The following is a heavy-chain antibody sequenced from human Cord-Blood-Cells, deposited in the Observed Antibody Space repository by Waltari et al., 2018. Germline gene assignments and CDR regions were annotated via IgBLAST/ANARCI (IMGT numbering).Heavy chain of an antibody. CDR2: INHSGST. J-gene: IGHJ6*02. CDR1: GGSFSGYS. Sequence: QVQLQQWGAGLLKPSETLSLTCAVYGGSFSGYSWSWIRQPPGKGLEWIGEINHSGSTNYNPSLKSRVTISVDTSKNQFSLKLSSVTAADTAVYYCARDRQLVYYYYGMDVWGQGTTVTVSS. D-gene: IGHD6-6*01. CDR3: ARDRQLVYYYYGMDV. V-gene: IGHV4-34*01.